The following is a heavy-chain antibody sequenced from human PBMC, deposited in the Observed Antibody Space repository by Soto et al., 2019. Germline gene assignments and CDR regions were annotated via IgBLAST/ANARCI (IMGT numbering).Heavy chain of an antibody. V-gene: IGHV3-15*01. CDR2: IKSKTDGGTT. CDR1: GFTFSNAW. CDR3: TSCHDYGDYAPYFDY. D-gene: IGHD4-17*01. J-gene: IGHJ4*02. Sequence: GGSLRLSCAASGFTFSNAWMSWVRQAPGKGLEWVGRIKSKTDGGTTDYAAPVKGRFTISRDDSKNTLYLQMNSLKTEDTAVYYCTSCHDYGDYAPYFDYWGQGTLVTVSS.